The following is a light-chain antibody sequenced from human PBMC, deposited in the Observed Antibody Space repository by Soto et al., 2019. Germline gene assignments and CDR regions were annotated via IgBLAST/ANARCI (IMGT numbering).Light chain of an antibody. V-gene: IGKV3-20*01. CDR2: GAS. Sequence: EVVLTQSPDTLSLSPGETATLSCRASQSVDRYVAWYQQKVGQAPRLLIYGASSRATGIPDRFSGSGTGTDFTLTLSRMEPEDYAVDYCQQYGSSRYTFGQGTRLEIK. J-gene: IGKJ5*01. CDR1: QSVDRY. CDR3: QQYGSSRYT.